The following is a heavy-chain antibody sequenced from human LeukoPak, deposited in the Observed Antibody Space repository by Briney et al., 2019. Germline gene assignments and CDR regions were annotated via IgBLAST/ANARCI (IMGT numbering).Heavy chain of an antibody. CDR3: ATDVSLYSSSWYFDY. J-gene: IGHJ4*02. CDR1: GGTFSSYA. CDR2: IIPIFGTA. Sequence: SVKVSCKASGGTFSSYAISWVRQAPGQGLEWMGGIIPIFGTANYAQKFQGRVTITADESTSTAYMELSSLRSEDTAVYYCATDVSLYSSSWYFDYWGQGTLVTVSS. D-gene: IGHD6-13*01. V-gene: IGHV1-69*13.